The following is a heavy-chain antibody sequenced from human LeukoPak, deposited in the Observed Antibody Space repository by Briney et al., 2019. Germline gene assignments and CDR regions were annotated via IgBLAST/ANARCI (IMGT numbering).Heavy chain of an antibody. CDR2: IYYSGST. J-gene: IGHJ4*02. CDR1: GGSISSSSYY. V-gene: IGHV4-39*01. CDR3: TRVDTAMVTNGHFDY. D-gene: IGHD5-18*01. Sequence: SETLSLTCTVSGGSISSSSYYWGWIRQPPGKGLEWIGSIYYSGSTYYNPSLKSRVTISVDTSKNQFSLKLSSVTAADTAVYCCTRVDTAMVTNGHFDYWGQGTLVTVSS.